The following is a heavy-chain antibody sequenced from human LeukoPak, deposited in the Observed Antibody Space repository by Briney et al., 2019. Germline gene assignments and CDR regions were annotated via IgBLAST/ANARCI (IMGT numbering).Heavy chain of an antibody. CDR1: SYTFTSYG. D-gene: IGHD5-18*01. Sequence: ASVKVSCKASSYTFTSYGISWVRQAPGQGLEWMGWISAYNGNTNYAQKLQGRVTMTTDTSTSTAYMELRSLRSDDTAVYYCARERGYSYGYESLVDAFDIWGQGTMVTVSS. V-gene: IGHV1-18*01. CDR3: ARERGYSYGYESLVDAFDI. CDR2: ISAYNGNT. J-gene: IGHJ3*02.